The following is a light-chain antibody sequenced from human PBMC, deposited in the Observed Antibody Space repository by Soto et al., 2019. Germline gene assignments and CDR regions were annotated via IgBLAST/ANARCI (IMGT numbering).Light chain of an antibody. Sequence: EIVLTQSPATLSLSPGERATLSCRASQSVSNYLAWYQQKPGQAPRLLIYGASNRATGIPDRFSGSGSGTDFTLTISRLEPEDFAVYYCQQYESSPPLTFGGGTKVDIK. V-gene: IGKV3-20*01. J-gene: IGKJ4*01. CDR3: QQYESSPPLT. CDR1: QSVSNY. CDR2: GAS.